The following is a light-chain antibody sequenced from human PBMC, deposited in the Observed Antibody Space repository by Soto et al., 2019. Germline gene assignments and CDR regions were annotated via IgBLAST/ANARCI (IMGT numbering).Light chain of an antibody. CDR3: QVWDGDSEHVV. V-gene: IGLV2-14*01. Sequence: QSALTQPASVSGSPGQSITISCTGTNSDIGAYNYVSWYQQHPGTVPKVMIYEVSNRPSGVSNRFSGSKSGNTASLTISGLQAEDEADYYCQVWDGDSEHVVFGGGTKVTVL. J-gene: IGLJ2*01. CDR1: NSDIGAYNY. CDR2: EVS.